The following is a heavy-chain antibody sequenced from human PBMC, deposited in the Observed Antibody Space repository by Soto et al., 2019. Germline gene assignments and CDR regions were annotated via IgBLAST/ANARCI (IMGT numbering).Heavy chain of an antibody. CDR3: ARDAGFYDFWSGSPAKRGWFDP. J-gene: IGHJ5*02. CDR1: GGTFSSYA. V-gene: IGHV1-69*01. Sequence: QVQLVQSGAEVKKPGSSVKVSCKASGGTFSSYAISWVRQAPGQGLEWMGGIIPIFGTANYAQKFQGRVTITADESTSTAYMELSSLRSEDTAVYYCARDAGFYDFWSGSPAKRGWFDPWGQGTLVTVSS. CDR2: IIPIFGTA. D-gene: IGHD3-3*01.